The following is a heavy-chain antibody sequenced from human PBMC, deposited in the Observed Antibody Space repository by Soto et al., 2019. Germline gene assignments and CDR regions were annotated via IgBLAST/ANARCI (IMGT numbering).Heavy chain of an antibody. J-gene: IGHJ6*02. CDR3: EAEMTFGKLSVV. CDR2: IFPKFGTT. CDR1: GDTDTNYV. Sequence: QVQLVQSGAEVKKPGSSVKVSCKASGDTDTNYVISWVRQAPGQGLEWMGGIFPKFGTTYSAQKLQDRLTITADESTSTVYMQMSSLRLDDTAVYYCEAEMTFGKLSVVWGQGTTVTVSS. V-gene: IGHV1-69*01. D-gene: IGHD3-16*02.